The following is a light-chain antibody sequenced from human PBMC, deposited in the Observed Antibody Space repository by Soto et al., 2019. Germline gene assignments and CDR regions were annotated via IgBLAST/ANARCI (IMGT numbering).Light chain of an antibody. Sequence: VMTQSPDSLAVSLGERATINCKSSPSVGGNSLAWYQQRPGQAPRLLIYDTSKRATGIPDRFSGSGSGTDFTLTISRLEPADFAVYYCQQYQNSPRTFGQGTKVEIK. CDR1: PSVGGNS. CDR2: DTS. CDR3: QQYQNSPRT. J-gene: IGKJ1*01. V-gene: IGKV3-20*01.